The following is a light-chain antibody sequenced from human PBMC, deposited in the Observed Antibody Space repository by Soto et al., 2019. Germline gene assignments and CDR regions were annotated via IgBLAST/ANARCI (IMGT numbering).Light chain of an antibody. CDR1: TSDIGNNY. CDR2: ENN. Sequence: QSVLTQPPSVSAAPGQKVTISCSGSTSDIGNNYVSWYQQLPGAAPKLLIYENNKRPSGIPDRFSGSKSGTSATLGITGLQTGDEADYYCGTWDSSLSAAVFGTGTKLTV. J-gene: IGLJ1*01. CDR3: GTWDSSLSAAV. V-gene: IGLV1-51*02.